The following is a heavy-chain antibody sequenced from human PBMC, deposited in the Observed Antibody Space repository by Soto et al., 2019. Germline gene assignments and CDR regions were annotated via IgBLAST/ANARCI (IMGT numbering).Heavy chain of an antibody. CDR1: GGTFSSYA. V-gene: IGHV1-69*12. CDR2: IIPIFGTA. J-gene: IGHJ6*02. Sequence: QVQLVQSGAEVKKPGSSVKVSCKASGGTFSSYAISWVRQAPGQGLEWMGGIIPIFGTANYAQKFQGRVTITADEYTSRAYMELSSLRSEDTAVYYCARAFWSGPLYYGMDVWGQGTTVTVSS. CDR3: ARAFWSGPLYYGMDV. D-gene: IGHD3-3*01.